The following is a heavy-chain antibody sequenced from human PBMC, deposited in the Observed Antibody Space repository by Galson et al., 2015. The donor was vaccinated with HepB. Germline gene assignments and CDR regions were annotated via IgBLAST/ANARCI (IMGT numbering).Heavy chain of an antibody. CDR2: IIPILGIA. V-gene: IGHV1-69*04. CDR3: ARARITMIVVVTPGAFDI. CDR1: GGTFSSYA. J-gene: IGHJ3*02. D-gene: IGHD3-22*01. Sequence: SVKVSCKASGGTFSSYAISWVRQAPGQGLEWMGRIIPILGIANYAQKFQGRVTITADKSTSTAYMELSSLRSEDTAVYYCARARITMIVVVTPGAFDIWSQGTMVTVSS.